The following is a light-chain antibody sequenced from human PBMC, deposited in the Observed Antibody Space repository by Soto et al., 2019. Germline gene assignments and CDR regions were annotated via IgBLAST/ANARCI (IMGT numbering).Light chain of an antibody. CDR3: QHYNSYSEA. J-gene: IGKJ1*01. V-gene: IGKV1-5*01. CDR1: QSISKW. CDR2: DAS. Sequence: DIQMTQSPSTLSASVGDRVTITCRASQSISKWLAWYQQKPGKAPNLLIYDASTLESGVPSRFSGSGSGTDFTLTISSLQPDVATYYCQHYNSYSEAFGQGTKVDIK.